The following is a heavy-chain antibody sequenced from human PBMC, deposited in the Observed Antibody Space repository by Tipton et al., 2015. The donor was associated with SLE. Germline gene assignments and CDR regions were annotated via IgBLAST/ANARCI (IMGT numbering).Heavy chain of an antibody. CDR2: IWYDGSNE. CDR3: ANGGGVRGSYLVTSSI. V-gene: IGHV3-33*06. Sequence: QLVQSGGGVVQPGKSLRLSCAASGFSFSNYGMHWVRQAPGKGLEWVAVIWYDGSNEYYADSVKGRFTISRDNSKNTLYLQINSLRPENTAVYYCANGGGVRGSYLVTSSIWGQGPLVTVSS. D-gene: IGHD1-26*01. CDR1: GFSFSNYG. J-gene: IGHJ4*02.